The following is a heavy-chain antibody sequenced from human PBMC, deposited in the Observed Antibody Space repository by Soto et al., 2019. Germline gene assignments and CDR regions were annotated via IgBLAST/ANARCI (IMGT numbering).Heavy chain of an antibody. CDR1: GYTFTNHG. V-gene: IGHV1-18*04. Sequence: ASLKVSCKTSGYTFTNHGINWVRQAPGQVLEWMGWINPYNANTNYAQKLQGRVTMTTDTSPTTAYMDLRSLTSDDTAVYYCARDRVAGIWGDAFDIRGQGTVV. D-gene: IGHD3-16*01. J-gene: IGHJ3*02. CDR3: ARDRVAGIWGDAFDI. CDR2: INPYNANT.